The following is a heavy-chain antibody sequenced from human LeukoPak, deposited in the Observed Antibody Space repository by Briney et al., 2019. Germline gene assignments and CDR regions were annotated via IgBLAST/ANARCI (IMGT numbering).Heavy chain of an antibody. CDR2: IYYSGST. CDR3: ARYYYGSGSYYPLFDP. J-gene: IGHJ5*02. D-gene: IGHD3-10*01. V-gene: IGHV4-59*01. CDR1: GGSISSYY. Sequence: PSETLSLTCTVSGGSISSYYWSWIRQPPGKGLEWIGYIYYSGSTNYNPSLKSRVTISLDTSKNQFSLKLSSVTAADTAVYYCARYYYGSGSYYPLFDPWGQGTLVTVSS.